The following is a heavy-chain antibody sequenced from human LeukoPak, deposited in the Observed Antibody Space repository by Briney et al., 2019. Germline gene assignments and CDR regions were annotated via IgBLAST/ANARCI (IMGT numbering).Heavy chain of an antibody. CDR1: GGSFSGYY. J-gene: IGHJ6*03. CDR3: ARDIGSGSGYYYYYMDV. V-gene: IGHV4-34*01. CDR2: INHSGNT. D-gene: IGHD3-10*01. Sequence: PSETLSLTCGVSGGSFSGYYWSWIRQSPGKGLEWIGEINHSGNTNYNPSLKSRVTISLDTSKNQFSLQLNPVTPEDTAVYYCARDIGSGSGYYYYYMDVWGKGTTVTVSS.